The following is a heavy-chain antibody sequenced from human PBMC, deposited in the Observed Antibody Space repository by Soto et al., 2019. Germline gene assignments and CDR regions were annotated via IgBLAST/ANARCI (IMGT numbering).Heavy chain of an antibody. D-gene: IGHD3-3*01. CDR3: ARGSVALWSGYF. CDR2: INSDGSRT. CDR1: GFTFSSYW. J-gene: IGHJ4*02. Sequence: EVQLVESGGGLVQPGGSLRLSCAASGFTFSSYWMHWVRQAPGKGLEWVSRINSDGSRTRYADSVKGRFTISRDNAKNTLYLQLNSLRAEATAVYFCARGSVALWSGYFRGQGTLVTVSS. V-gene: IGHV3-74*01.